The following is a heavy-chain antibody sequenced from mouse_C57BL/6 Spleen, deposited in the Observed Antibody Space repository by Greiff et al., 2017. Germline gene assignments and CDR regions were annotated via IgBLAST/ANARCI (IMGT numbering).Heavy chain of an antibody. CDR3: ARGYYSNYYAMDY. J-gene: IGHJ4*01. CDR1: GYTFTSYW. D-gene: IGHD2-5*01. Sequence: QVQLQQPGAELVRPGTSVKLSCKASGYTFTSYWMHWVKQRPGQGLEWIGVIDPSDSYTNYNQKFKGKATLTVDTSSSTAYMQLSSLTSEDAADYYCARGYYSNYYAMDYWGQGTSVTVSS. CDR2: IDPSDSYT. V-gene: IGHV1-59*01.